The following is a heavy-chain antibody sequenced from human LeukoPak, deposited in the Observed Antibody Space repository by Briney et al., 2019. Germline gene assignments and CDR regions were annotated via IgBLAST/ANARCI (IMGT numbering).Heavy chain of an antibody. Sequence: PSETLSLTCSVSDDSISTYYWSWIRQPQGKGPEWMGFVFSTGHTNYNPSLKSRVTMSVDTSTNQFSLKLSSVTAADTAVYFCTRSGLTGMRKYPRADYYYYGMDVWGQGTAVTVSS. J-gene: IGHJ6*02. CDR3: TRSGLTGMRKYPRADYYYYGMDV. D-gene: IGHD1-14*01. CDR2: VFSTGHT. V-gene: IGHV4-59*12. CDR1: DDSISTYY.